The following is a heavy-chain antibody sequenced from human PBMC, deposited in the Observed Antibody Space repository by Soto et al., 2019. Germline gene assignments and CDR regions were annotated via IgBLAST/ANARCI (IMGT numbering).Heavy chain of an antibody. Sequence: QLQLQESGPGLVKPSETLSLTCSVSGGSISSSSYYWGWIRQPPGKGLEWIGSIYYSGSIYYNPALKRRATISVDTSKTRFSLKLSSVTAAETAVYYCARQSSGWYNWFDPWGQGTLVTVSS. J-gene: IGHJ5*02. V-gene: IGHV4-39*01. CDR3: ARQSSGWYNWFDP. D-gene: IGHD6-19*01. CDR1: GGSISSSSYY. CDR2: IYYSGSI.